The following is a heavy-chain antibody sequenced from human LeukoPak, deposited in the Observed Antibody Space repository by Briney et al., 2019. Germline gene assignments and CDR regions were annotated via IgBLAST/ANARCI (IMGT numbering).Heavy chain of an antibody. CDR2: IYHSGST. V-gene: IGHV4-34*01. Sequence: SETLSLTCAVYGGSFSGYYWSWIRQPPGKGLEWIGSIYHSGSTYYNPSLKSRVTISVDTSKNQFSLKLSSVTAADTAVYYCARDRVVRYYDFWSGGDDAFDIWGQGTMVTVSS. CDR3: ARDRVVRYYDFWSGGDDAFDI. J-gene: IGHJ3*02. CDR1: GGSFSGYY. D-gene: IGHD3-3*01.